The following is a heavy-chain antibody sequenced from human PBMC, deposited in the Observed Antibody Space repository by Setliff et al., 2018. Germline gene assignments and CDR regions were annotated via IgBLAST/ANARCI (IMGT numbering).Heavy chain of an antibody. V-gene: IGHV3-72*01. D-gene: IGHD2-2*01. CDR1: GGSISSSSYY. Sequence: LSLTCTVSGGSISSSSYYWGWIRQPPGKGLEWVGRIKNKVNTFSTQYAASVNGRFSISRDDSKSSLYLQMNSLKSEDTAVYYCARAGYCDGPTCYPFDYWGPGTLVTVSS. CDR3: ARAGYCDGPTCYPFDY. CDR2: IKNKVNTFST. J-gene: IGHJ4*02.